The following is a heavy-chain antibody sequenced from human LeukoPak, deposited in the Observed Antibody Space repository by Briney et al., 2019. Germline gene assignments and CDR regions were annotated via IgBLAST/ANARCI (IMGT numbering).Heavy chain of an antibody. J-gene: IGHJ4*02. CDR2: ISYDGSNK. V-gene: IGHV3-30*18. CDR1: GFTFSSYG. CDR3: AKGERYSGSYVAGY. D-gene: IGHD1-26*01. Sequence: PGRSLRLSCAASGFTFSSYGMHWVRQAPGKGLEWVAVISYDGSNKYYADSVKGRFTISRDNSKNTLYLQMNSLRAEDTAVYYYAKGERYSGSYVAGYWGQGTLVTVSS.